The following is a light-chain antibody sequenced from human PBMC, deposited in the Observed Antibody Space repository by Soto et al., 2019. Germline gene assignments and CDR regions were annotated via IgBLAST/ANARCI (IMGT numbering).Light chain of an antibody. CDR2: GAS. CDR1: QGVSSN. Sequence: IVLTQSPATLSVSPGERATLSCRASQGVSSNLAWYQQKPGHAPSLLIYGASTRATGTPARFSGSGSGTEFTLTISSLQSEDFAVYYCQQYIRWPLTFGGGTKVDI. CDR3: QQYIRWPLT. J-gene: IGKJ4*01. V-gene: IGKV3-15*01.